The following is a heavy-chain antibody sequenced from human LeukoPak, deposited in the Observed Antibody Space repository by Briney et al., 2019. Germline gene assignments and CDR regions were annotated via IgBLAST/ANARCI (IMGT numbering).Heavy chain of an antibody. CDR3: ARDSYDFWSGYSTIDY. CDR2: ISAYNGNT. CDR1: GYTFTSYG. Sequence: ASVKVSCKASGYTFTSYGISWVRQAPGQGPEWMGWISAYNGNTNYAQRLQGRVTMTTDTSTSTAYKELRSLRSDDTAVYYCARDSYDFWSGYSTIDYRGQGTLVTVSS. D-gene: IGHD3-3*01. J-gene: IGHJ4*02. V-gene: IGHV1-18*01.